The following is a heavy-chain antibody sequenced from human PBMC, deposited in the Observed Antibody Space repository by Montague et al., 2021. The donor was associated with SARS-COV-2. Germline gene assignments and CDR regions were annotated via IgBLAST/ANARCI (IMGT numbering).Heavy chain of an antibody. D-gene: IGHD1-26*01. CDR3: AREREDNWFDA. Sequence: SETLSLTCTVSGGSLSSYYWSWIRQPPGKGLEWIGYIYYRGSTNYNPSLKSRVTLSVDTSKNQFSLKVNSVTAADTAVYYCAREREDNWFDAWGQGTLVTVSS. CDR2: IYYRGST. J-gene: IGHJ5*02. V-gene: IGHV4-59*12. CDR1: GGSLSSYY.